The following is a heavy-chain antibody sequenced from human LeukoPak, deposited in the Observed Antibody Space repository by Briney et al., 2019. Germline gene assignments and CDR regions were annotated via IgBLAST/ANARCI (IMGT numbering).Heavy chain of an antibody. Sequence: NPSETLSLTCTVSGGSMTYYFWSWVRLPAGKGLEWIGRIYTNDNSNYNPSLKSRVTMSIDTSKNQFSLRLRSVTAADTAIYYCARESTTLGSPYYFDFWGPGTWVTVSS. CDR2: IYTNDNS. CDR3: ARESTTLGSPYYFDF. J-gene: IGHJ4*02. CDR1: GGSMTYYF. V-gene: IGHV4-4*07. D-gene: IGHD1/OR15-1a*01.